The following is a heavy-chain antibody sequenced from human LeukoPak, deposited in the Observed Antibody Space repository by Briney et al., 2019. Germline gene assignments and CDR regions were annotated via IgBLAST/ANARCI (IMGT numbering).Heavy chain of an antibody. CDR1: GGSISSGDYY. CDR3: ARETGLYYFDY. Sequence: SQTLSLTCTVSGGSISSGDYYWNWIRQPPGKGLEWIGHIYYSGSTYYNPPLKSRVTILVDTSKNQFSLKLSSVTAADTAVYFCARETGLYYFDYWGQGTLVTVSS. J-gene: IGHJ4*02. D-gene: IGHD1-14*01. CDR2: IYYSGST. V-gene: IGHV4-30-4*01.